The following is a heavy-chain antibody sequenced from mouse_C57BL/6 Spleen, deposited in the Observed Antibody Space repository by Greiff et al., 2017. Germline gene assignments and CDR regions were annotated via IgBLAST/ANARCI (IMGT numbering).Heavy chain of an antibody. Sequence: VKLQESGAELVKPGASVKLSCKASGYTFTEYTIHWVKQRSGQGLEWIGWFYPGSGSIKYNEKFKDKATLTADTSSSTVYMELRSLTSEDSAVYCCARHEEEGRAWFAYWGQGTLATVSA. CDR1: GYTFTEYT. CDR2: FYPGSGSI. V-gene: IGHV1-62-2*01. CDR3: ARHEEEGRAWFAY. J-gene: IGHJ3*01.